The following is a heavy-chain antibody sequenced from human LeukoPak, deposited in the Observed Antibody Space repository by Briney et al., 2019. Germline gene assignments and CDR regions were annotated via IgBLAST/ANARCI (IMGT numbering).Heavy chain of an antibody. D-gene: IGHD2-15*01. CDR2: ISGSGGST. CDR1: GFTFSSYA. Sequence: GGSLRLSCAASGFTFSSYAMSWVRQAPGKGLEWVSAISGSGGSTYYADSVKGRFTISRDNSKNTLCLQMNSLRAEDTAVYYCAKDPAVAATTTTIEDYWGQGTLVTVSS. J-gene: IGHJ4*02. CDR3: AKDPAVAATTTTIEDY. V-gene: IGHV3-23*01.